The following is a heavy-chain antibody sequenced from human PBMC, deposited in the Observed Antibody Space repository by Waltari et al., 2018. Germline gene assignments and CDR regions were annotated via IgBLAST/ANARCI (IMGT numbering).Heavy chain of an antibody. CDR3: ASRSNSGYYYGMDV. V-gene: IGHV3-53*01. CDR1: GFTVSSTY. Sequence: EVQLVESGGGLIQPGGSLRLSCAASGFTVSSTYMTWVRQAPGKGLECVSVISSGGHTYYADSVKGRFTISRDNSKNTLYLQMNSLRAEDTAVYYCASRSNSGYYYGMDVWGQGTTVTVSS. CDR2: ISSGGHT. D-gene: IGHD4-4*01. J-gene: IGHJ6*02.